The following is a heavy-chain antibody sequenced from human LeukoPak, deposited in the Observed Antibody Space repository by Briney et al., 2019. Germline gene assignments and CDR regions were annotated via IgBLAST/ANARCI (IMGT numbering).Heavy chain of an antibody. Sequence: GRSLRLSCAASGFTFSSHSMYWVRQAPGKGLEWVAVISCDGSNKYYADSVKGRCTISRDNSKNTLYLQMNSLRAEDTAVYYCARGSADIVVVPAAVAHYYYGLDVWGQGTTVTVSS. V-gene: IGHV3-30-3*01. D-gene: IGHD2-2*01. CDR2: ISCDGSNK. CDR3: ARGSADIVVVPAAVAHYYYGLDV. J-gene: IGHJ6*02. CDR1: GFTFSSHS.